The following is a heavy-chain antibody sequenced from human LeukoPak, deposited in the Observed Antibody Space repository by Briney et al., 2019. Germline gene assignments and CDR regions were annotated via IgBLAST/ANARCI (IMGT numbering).Heavy chain of an antibody. CDR2: ISYDGSNK. CDR3: ARDLIWGYYDSSGSGAFDI. J-gene: IGHJ3*02. D-gene: IGHD3-22*01. CDR1: GFTFSSYA. V-gene: IGHV3-30-3*01. Sequence: GGSLRLSCAASGFTFSSYAMHWVRQAPGKGLEWVAVISYDGSNKYYADSVKGRFTISRDNSKNTQYLQMNSLRAEDTAVYYCARDLIWGYYDSSGSGAFDIWGQGTMVTVSS.